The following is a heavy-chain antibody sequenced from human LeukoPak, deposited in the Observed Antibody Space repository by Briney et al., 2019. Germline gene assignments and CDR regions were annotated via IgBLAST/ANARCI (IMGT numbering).Heavy chain of an antibody. CDR1: GGSISSYY. J-gene: IGHJ6*02. V-gene: IGHV4-4*07. CDR3: ARDKRDIVVVPAQPTGMDV. CDR2: IYTSGST. Sequence: SETLSLTCTVSGGSISSYYWSWIRQPAGKGLEWLGRIYTSGSTNYNPSLKSRFTMSVDTSKNQFSLKLSSVTAADTAVYYCARDKRDIVVVPAQPTGMDVWGQGTTVTVSS. D-gene: IGHD2-2*01.